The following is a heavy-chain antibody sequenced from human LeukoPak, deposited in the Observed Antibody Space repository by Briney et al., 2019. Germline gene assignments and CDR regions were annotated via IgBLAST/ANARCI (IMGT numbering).Heavy chain of an antibody. V-gene: IGHV3-7*01. CDR1: GFTFSRYW. D-gene: IGHD4-17*01. J-gene: IGHJ6*03. CDR2: IKQDGSEK. Sequence: GRSLRLSCTAPGFTFSRYWMSWVRQAPGKGLEWLANIKQDGSEKYYVDSVKGRFTISRDNAINSLYLQMNSLRAEDTAVYYCARTEDDYGDYETYYYYMDVWGKGTTVTVSS. CDR3: ARTEDDYGDYETYYYYMDV.